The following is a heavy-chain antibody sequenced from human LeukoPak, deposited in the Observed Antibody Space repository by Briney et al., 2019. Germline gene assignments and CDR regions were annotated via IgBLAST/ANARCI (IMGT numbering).Heavy chain of an antibody. V-gene: IGHV4-59*01. CDR3: AKTSVGYHYYGMDV. CDR2: IYYSGST. CDR1: GGSISSYY. J-gene: IGHJ6*02. Sequence: SETLSLTCTVSGGSISSYYWSWIRQPPGKGLEWIGYIYYSGSTNYNPSLKSRVTISVDTSKNQFSLKLGSVTAADTAVYYCAKTSVGYHYYGMDVWGQGTTVTVSS.